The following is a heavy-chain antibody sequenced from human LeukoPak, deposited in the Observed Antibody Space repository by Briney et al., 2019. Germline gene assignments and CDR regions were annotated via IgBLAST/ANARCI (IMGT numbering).Heavy chain of an antibody. CDR1: GGSISSSRYY. J-gene: IGHJ4*02. Sequence: SETLSLTCTVSGGSISSSRYYWSWIRQPPGKGLEWIGYIYYSGSTNYNPSLKSRVTISVDTSKNQFSLKLSSVTAADTAMYYCGGRSGYYPSIDYWGQGTLVTVSS. D-gene: IGHD3-22*01. V-gene: IGHV4-61*01. CDR3: GGRSGYYPSIDY. CDR2: IYYSGST.